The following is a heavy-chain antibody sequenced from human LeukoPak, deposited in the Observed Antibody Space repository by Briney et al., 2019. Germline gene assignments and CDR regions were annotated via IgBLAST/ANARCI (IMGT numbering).Heavy chain of an antibody. CDR3: ATVRGGGPYYYDSSGYYFG. CDR1: GYTLTELS. J-gene: IGHJ4*02. D-gene: IGHD3-22*01. V-gene: IGHV1-24*01. CDR2: FDPEDGET. Sequence: ASVKVSCKVSGYTLTELSMHWVRQAPGKGLEWMGGFDPEDGETIYAQKFQGRVTMTEDTSTDTAYMELSSLGAEDTAVYYCATVRGGGPYYYDSSGYYFGWGQGTLVTVSS.